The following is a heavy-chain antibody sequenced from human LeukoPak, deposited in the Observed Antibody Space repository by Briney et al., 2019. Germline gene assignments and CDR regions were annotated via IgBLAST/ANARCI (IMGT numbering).Heavy chain of an antibody. Sequence: GGSLRLSCAASGFTFSNYWMHWVRQAPGKGLEWVSRINTDGTSTIYADSVRGRFTISRDIAKNTVYLQMNSLRAEDTAVYYCARGSVGPDCWGQGTLVTVSS. J-gene: IGHJ4*02. V-gene: IGHV3-74*01. D-gene: IGHD1-26*01. CDR1: GFTFSNYW. CDR3: ARGSVGPDC. CDR2: INTDGTST.